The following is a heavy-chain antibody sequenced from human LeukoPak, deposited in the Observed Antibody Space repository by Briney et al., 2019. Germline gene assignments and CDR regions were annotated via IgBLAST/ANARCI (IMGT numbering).Heavy chain of an antibody. V-gene: IGHV3-7*03. J-gene: IGHJ4*02. D-gene: IGHD6-19*01. Sequence: GGSLRLSCAASGFTFSSYWMSWVRQAPGKGLEWVANIKQDGSEKYYVDSVKGRFTISRDNAKNSLYLQMNSLRAEDTAVYYCVRDRGYSSGWYVYWGQGTLVTVSS. CDR1: GFTFSSYW. CDR3: VRDRGYSSGWYVY. CDR2: IKQDGSEK.